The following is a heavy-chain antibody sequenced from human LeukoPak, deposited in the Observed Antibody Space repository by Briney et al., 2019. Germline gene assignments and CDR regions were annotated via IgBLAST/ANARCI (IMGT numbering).Heavy chain of an antibody. Sequence: VISYDGSNKYYADSVKGRFTISTDNSKNTLYLQMNSLRAEDTAVYYCASSYGKYYYYGMDVWGQGTTVTVSS. V-gene: IGHV3-30*01. D-gene: IGHD3-10*01. J-gene: IGHJ6*02. CDR2: ISYDGSNK. CDR3: ASSYGKYYYYGMDV.